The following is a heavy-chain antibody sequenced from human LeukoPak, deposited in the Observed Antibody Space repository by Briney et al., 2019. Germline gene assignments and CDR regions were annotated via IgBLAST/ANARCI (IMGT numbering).Heavy chain of an antibody. CDR2: IYYSGST. CDR1: GGSLSSYY. D-gene: IGHD5-12*01. V-gene: IGHV4-59*08. CDR3: ARLSSGYGIGY. Sequence: SETLSLTCPDSGGSLSSYYWSWLRQPPGKGLEWIGYIYYSGSTNYNPSLKSRVTISVDTSKNQFSLKLSSVTAADTAVYYCARLSSGYGIGYWGQGTLVTVSS. J-gene: IGHJ4*02.